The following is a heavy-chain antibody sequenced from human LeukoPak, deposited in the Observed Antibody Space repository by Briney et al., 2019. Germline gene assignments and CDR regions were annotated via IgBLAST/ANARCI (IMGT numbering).Heavy chain of an antibody. J-gene: IGHJ3*02. CDR3: ARDQIYGDTGAFDI. CDR1: EFTFSRYW. Sequence: GGSLRLSCAASEFTFSRYWMSWVRQAPGKGLEWVANIKTDGSEKYYVDSLKGRFIISRDNAKNSLYLQMNSLRAEDTAVYYCARDQIYGDTGAFDIWGQGTMVTVSS. CDR2: IKTDGSEK. V-gene: IGHV3-7*05. D-gene: IGHD4-17*01.